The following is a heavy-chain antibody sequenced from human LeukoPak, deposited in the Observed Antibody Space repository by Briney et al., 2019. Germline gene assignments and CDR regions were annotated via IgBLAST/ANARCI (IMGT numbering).Heavy chain of an antibody. J-gene: IGHJ4*02. Sequence: GGSLRLSCAASGFTFSDYYMSWIRQAPGKGLEWVSYISSSGSTIYYADSVKGRFTISRDNAKNSLYLQMNSLRAEDTAVYYCARAPTYSIPPDYFDYWGQGTLVTVSS. CDR3: ARAPTYSIPPDYFDY. CDR2: ISSSGSTI. D-gene: IGHD4-11*01. CDR1: GFTFSDYY. V-gene: IGHV3-11*04.